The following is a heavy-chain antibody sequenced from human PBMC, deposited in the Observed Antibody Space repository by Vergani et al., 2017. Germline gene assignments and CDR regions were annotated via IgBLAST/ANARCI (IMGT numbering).Heavy chain of an antibody. V-gene: IGHV4-34*01. CDR3: ARCRKYYDILTGYYSWFDY. CDR2: INHSGST. CDR1: GGSFSGYY. Sequence: QVQLQQWGAGLLKPSETLYLTCAVYGGSFSGYYWSWIRQPPGKGLEWVGEINHSGSTNYNPSLKSRVPISVDTSKNQFSLKLSSVTAADTAVYYCARCRKYYDILTGYYSWFDYWGQGTLVTVSS. J-gene: IGHJ4*02. D-gene: IGHD3-9*01.